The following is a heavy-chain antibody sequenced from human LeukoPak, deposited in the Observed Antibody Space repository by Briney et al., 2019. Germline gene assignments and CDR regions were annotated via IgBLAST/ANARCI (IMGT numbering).Heavy chain of an antibody. V-gene: IGHV3-30*03. CDR2: ISYDGNNK. CDR1: GFTFSSYG. Sequence: GRSLRLSCAASGFTFSSYGMHWVRQAPGKGLEWVAAISYDGNNKYYADSVKGRLTISRDNSKNTLYVQMNSLRAEDTAVYYCARDRESGTTRWFDPWGQGTLVTVSS. D-gene: IGHD1-7*01. CDR3: ARDRESGTTRWFDP. J-gene: IGHJ5*02.